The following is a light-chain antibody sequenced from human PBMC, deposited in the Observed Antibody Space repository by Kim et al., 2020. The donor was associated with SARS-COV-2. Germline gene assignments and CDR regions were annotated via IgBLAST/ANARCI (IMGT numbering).Light chain of an antibody. J-gene: IGKJ1*01. CDR3: QQSYSTHWT. Sequence: DIQMTQSPSSLSASVGDRVTISCRASQSIINYLSWYQQKPGKAPRLLIYSASSLQSGVPSRFSGSGSGTDFTLTISSLQPEDFATYYCQQSYSTHWTFGQGTKVEIK. V-gene: IGKV1-39*01. CDR1: QSIINY. CDR2: SAS.